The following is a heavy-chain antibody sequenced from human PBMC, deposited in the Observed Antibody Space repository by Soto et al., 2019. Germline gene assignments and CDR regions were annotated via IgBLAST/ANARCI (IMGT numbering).Heavy chain of an antibody. D-gene: IGHD1-26*01. Sequence: ASVKVSCKASGYIFTGYFMHWVRQAPGQRLEWMGWINAGNGNTKYSQKFQGRVTITRDTSASTAYMELSSLRSEDTAVYYCARGGSLYWYFDLWGRGTLVTVSS. V-gene: IGHV1-3*01. CDR2: INAGNGNT. CDR3: ARGGSLYWYFDL. J-gene: IGHJ2*01. CDR1: GYIFTGYF.